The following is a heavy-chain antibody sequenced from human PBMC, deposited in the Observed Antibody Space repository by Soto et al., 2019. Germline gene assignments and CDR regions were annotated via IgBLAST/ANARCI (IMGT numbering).Heavy chain of an antibody. CDR1: GFTFDDYA. Sequence: EVQLVESGGGLVQPGRSLRLSCAAAGFTFDDYAMHWARQAPGKGREWVSGISWNSGSIGYADSVKGRFTISRVNAKNALYLQMNSLRAEDTALYYCAKDGGPYNHKLDYWGQGILVTVSS. V-gene: IGHV3-9*01. CDR3: AKDGGPYNHKLDY. J-gene: IGHJ4*02. D-gene: IGHD1-20*01. CDR2: ISWNSGSI.